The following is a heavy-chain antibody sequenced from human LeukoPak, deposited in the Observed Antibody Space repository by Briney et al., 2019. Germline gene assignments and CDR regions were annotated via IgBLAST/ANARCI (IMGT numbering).Heavy chain of an antibody. V-gene: IGHV3-21*01. D-gene: IGHD5-18*01. CDR2: ISTTNSYI. CDR3: ARRATTERGHSYGLDY. CDR1: GFTFSAYN. J-gene: IGHJ4*02. Sequence: GGSLRLSCVVSGFTFSAYNMNWVRQAPGKGLEWVSSISTTNSYIYYADSVTGRFTISRDNAKNSLYLQMHSLRAEDTAVYYCARRATTERGHSYGLDYWGQGTLVTVSS.